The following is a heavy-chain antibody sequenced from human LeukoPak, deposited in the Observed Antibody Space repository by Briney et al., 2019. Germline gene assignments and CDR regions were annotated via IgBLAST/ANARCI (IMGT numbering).Heavy chain of an antibody. CDR2: INSGGGTT. V-gene: IGHV3-23*01. J-gene: IGHJ4*02. CDR1: GFTFSSDA. CDR3: ARDKVVPAAIAAPDY. Sequence: PGGSLRLSCAASGFTFSSDAMTWVRQAPGKGLEWLSTINSGGGTTYYADSVKGRFTISRDNPKNTLYLQMNSLRAEDTAVYYCARDKVVPAAIAAPDYWGQGTLVTVSS. D-gene: IGHD2-2*01.